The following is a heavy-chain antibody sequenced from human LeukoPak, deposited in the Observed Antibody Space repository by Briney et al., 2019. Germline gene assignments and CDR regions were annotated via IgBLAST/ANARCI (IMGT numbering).Heavy chain of an antibody. J-gene: IGHJ4*02. CDR3: ARETYYDFWSGYYQDY. CDR2: IYTSGST. CDR1: GGSISSGSYY. D-gene: IGHD3-3*01. V-gene: IGHV4-61*02. Sequence: PSETLSLTCIGSGGSISSGSYYWSWIRQPAGKGLEWIGRIYTSGSTNYNPSLKSRVPISVDTSKNQFSLKLSSVTAADTAVYYCARETYYDFWSGYYQDYWGQGTLVTVSS.